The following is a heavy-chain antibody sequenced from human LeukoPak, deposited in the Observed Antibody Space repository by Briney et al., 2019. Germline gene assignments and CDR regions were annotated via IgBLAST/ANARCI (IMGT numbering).Heavy chain of an antibody. Sequence: ASVKVSCKASGYTFTGYYMHWVRQAPGQGLEWMGRINPNSGGTNYAQKFQGRVTMTRDTSISTAYMELSRLRSDDTAVYYCARVHPSDSIISVMEWLFGFFDYWGQGTLVTVSS. J-gene: IGHJ4*02. CDR3: ARVHPSDSIISVMEWLFGFFDY. CDR2: INPNSGGT. V-gene: IGHV1-2*06. CDR1: GYTFTGYY. D-gene: IGHD3-3*01.